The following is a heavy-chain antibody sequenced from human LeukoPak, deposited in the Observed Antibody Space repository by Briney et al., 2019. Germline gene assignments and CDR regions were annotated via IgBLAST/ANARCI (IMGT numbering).Heavy chain of an antibody. CDR1: GGTFSSYA. CDR3: ARASSSWYATFDY. J-gene: IGHJ4*02. V-gene: IGHV1-69*13. CDR2: IIPIFGTA. D-gene: IGHD6-13*01. Sequence: ASVKVSCKASGGTFSSYAISWVRQAPGQGLEWMGGIIPIFGTANYAQKFQGRVTITADESTSTAYMELSSLRSEDTAVYYYARASSSWYATFDYWGQGTLVTVSS.